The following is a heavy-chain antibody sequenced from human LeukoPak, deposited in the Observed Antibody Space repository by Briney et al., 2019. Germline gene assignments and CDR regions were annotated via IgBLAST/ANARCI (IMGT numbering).Heavy chain of an antibody. Sequence: GSSVKVSCKASGGTCSSYAISWVRQAPGQGLEWMGWISAYNDNTNYAQKLQGRVTMTTDTSTSTAYMELRSLRSDDTAVYYCARDLGKEYDILTGYYLPFLFDSWGQGTLVTVSS. J-gene: IGHJ4*02. CDR1: GGTCSSYA. CDR2: ISAYNDNT. CDR3: ARDLGKEYDILTGYYLPFLFDS. V-gene: IGHV1-18*01. D-gene: IGHD3-9*01.